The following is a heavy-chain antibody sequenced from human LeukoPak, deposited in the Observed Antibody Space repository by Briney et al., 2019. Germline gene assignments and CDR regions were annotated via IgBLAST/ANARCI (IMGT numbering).Heavy chain of an antibody. CDR3: ARVVAPNRFDP. V-gene: IGHV4-4*07. CDR1: GASVNSYY. CDR2: ISTSGSI. D-gene: IGHD2-2*01. J-gene: IGHJ5*02. Sequence: SSETLSLTCTVSGASVNSYYWSWIRQPDGKGLEWIGQISTSGSINYNPYLKSAVTTSVDTSKNQFSLRMNSVTAADTAVYYCARVVAPNRFDPWGEGTLVTVSS.